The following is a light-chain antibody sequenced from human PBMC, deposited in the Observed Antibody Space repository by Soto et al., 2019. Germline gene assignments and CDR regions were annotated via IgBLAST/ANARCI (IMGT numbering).Light chain of an antibody. CDR3: QQYNNWPPWT. CDR2: GAS. CDR1: QSLRSN. Sequence: EVVMNQSPAALSVKTGERATLSCRASQSLRSNLAWYQQKPGQAPRLLIYGASTRATGVPARFSGSGSGTEFTLTISSLQSEDFAVYFCQQYNNWPPWTFGQGSNVDI. V-gene: IGKV3-15*01. J-gene: IGKJ1*01.